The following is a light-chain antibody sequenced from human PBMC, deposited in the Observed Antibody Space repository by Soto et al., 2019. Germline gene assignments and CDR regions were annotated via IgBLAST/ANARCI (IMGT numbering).Light chain of an antibody. CDR1: SSDVGNYIY. CDR3: CSYAGSNTYI. V-gene: IGLV2-23*01. CDR2: EGT. J-gene: IGLJ1*01. Sequence: QSVLTQPASVSGSPGQSITISCTGTSSDVGNYIYVSWYQQHPGKAPKLVIYEGTKRPSGVSNRFSGSKSGNTASLTISGIQGEDGADYYCCSYAGSNTYIFGTGTKLTVL.